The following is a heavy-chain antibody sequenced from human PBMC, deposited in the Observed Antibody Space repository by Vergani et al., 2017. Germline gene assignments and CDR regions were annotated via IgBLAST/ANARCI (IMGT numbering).Heavy chain of an antibody. V-gene: IGHV1-58*01. J-gene: IGHJ4*02. D-gene: IGHD3-10*01. CDR1: GFTFTSSA. Sequence: QMQLVQSGPEVKKPGTSVKVSCKASGFTFTSSAVQWVRQARGQRLEWIGWIVVGSGNTNYAQKFQERVTITRDMPTSTAYMELSSLRSEDTAVYYCAAAVMVRGVFDYWGQGTLVTVSS. CDR3: AAAVMVRGVFDY. CDR2: IVVGSGNT.